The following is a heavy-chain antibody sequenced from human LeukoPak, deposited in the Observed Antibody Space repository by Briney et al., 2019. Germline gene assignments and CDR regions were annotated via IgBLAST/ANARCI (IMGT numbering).Heavy chain of an antibody. CDR2: ISAYNGNT. D-gene: IGHD3-16*02. J-gene: IGHJ4*02. CDR1: GYTFTSYG. V-gene: IGHV1-18*01. Sequence: ASVKVSCKASGYTFTSYGISWVRQAPGQGLEWMGWISAYNGNTNYAQKLQGRVTMTTDTSTSTAYMELRSLRSDDTAVYYCARGRDYVWGSYRSGPLHFDYWGQGTLVTVSS. CDR3: ARGRDYVWGSYRSGPLHFDY.